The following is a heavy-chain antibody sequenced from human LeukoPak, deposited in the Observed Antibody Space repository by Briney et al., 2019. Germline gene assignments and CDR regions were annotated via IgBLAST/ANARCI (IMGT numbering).Heavy chain of an antibody. V-gene: IGHV5-51*01. CDR1: GYSFTSYW. CDR3: ARGQYSSGWAFDY. Sequence: GESLKISCKGSGYSFTSYWIGWVRQMPGEGLEWMGIIYPGDSDTRYSPSFQGQVTISADKSISTAYLQWSSLKASDTAMYYCARGQYSSGWAFDYWGQGTLVTVSS. J-gene: IGHJ4*02. CDR2: IYPGDSDT. D-gene: IGHD6-19*01.